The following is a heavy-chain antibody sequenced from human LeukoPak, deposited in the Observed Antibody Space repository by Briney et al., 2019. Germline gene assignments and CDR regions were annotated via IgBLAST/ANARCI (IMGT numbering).Heavy chain of an antibody. CDR1: GFTFDDYA. D-gene: IGHD6-13*01. J-gene: IGHJ4*02. CDR2: ISGDGGST. CDR3: AKDPTDSAAAPGFGIDY. Sequence: GGSLRLSCAASGFTFDDYAMHWVRQAPGKGLEWVSLISGDGGSTYYADSVKGRFTISRDNSKNSLYLQMNSLRTEDTALYYCAKDPTDSAAAPGFGIDYWGQGTLVTVSS. V-gene: IGHV3-43*02.